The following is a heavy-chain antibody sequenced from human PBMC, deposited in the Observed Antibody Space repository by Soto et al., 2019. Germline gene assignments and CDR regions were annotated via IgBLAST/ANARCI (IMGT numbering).Heavy chain of an antibody. Sequence: GGSLRLSCAASGFTLSNNYRNWVRQAPGKGLEWVSVIYSGGSTYYADSVKGRFTISRDNSKNTLHLQMNSLRGEDTAVYYCARASVAGFYWGQGTLVTVSS. J-gene: IGHJ4*02. D-gene: IGHD6-19*01. CDR3: ARASVAGFY. V-gene: IGHV3-53*01. CDR1: GFTLSNNY. CDR2: IYSGGST.